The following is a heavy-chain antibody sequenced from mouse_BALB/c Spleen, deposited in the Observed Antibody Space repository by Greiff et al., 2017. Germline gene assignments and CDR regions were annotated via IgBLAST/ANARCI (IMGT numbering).Heavy chain of an antibody. Sequence: QVHVKQSGAELARPGASVKMSCKASGYTFTSYTMHWVKQRPGQGLEWIGYINPSSGYTNYNQKFKDKATLTADKSSSTAYMQLSSLTSEDSAVYYCAREEGSWYFDVWGAGTTVTVSS. J-gene: IGHJ1*01. CDR3: AREEGSWYFDV. D-gene: IGHD1-1*01. V-gene: IGHV1-4*01. CDR1: GYTFTSYT. CDR2: INPSSGYT.